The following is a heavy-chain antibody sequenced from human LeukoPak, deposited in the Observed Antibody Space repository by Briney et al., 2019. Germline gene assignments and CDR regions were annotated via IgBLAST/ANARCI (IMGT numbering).Heavy chain of an antibody. D-gene: IGHD6-6*01. CDR2: INHSGST. J-gene: IGHJ5*02. Sequence: PGGSLRLSCAASGFTFSNAWMSWIRQPPGKGLEWIGEINHSGSTNYNPSLKSRVTISVDTSKNQFSLKLSSVTAADTAVYYCARVILYSSSYGHWFDPWGQGTLVTVSS. V-gene: IGHV4-34*01. CDR3: ARVILYSSSYGHWFDP. CDR1: GFTFSNAW.